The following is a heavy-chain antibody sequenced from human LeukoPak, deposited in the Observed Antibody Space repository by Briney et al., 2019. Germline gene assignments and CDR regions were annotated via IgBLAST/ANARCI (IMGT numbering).Heavy chain of an antibody. CDR3: ARIAAAGYNWFDP. V-gene: IGHV4-4*02. J-gene: IGHJ5*02. CDR1: GGSISSSNW. D-gene: IGHD6-13*01. CDR2: IYHSGST. Sequence: PSETLSLTCAVSGGSISSSNWWSWVRPPPGKGLEWIGEIYHSGSTNYNPSLKSRVTISVDKSKNQFSLKLSSVTAADTAVYYCARIAAAGYNWFDPWGQGTLVTVSS.